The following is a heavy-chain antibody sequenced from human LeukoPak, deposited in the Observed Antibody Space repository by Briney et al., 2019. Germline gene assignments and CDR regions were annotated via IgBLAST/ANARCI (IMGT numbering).Heavy chain of an antibody. CDR1: GYTFTGYY. V-gene: IGHV1-2*02. CDR2: INPNSGGT. D-gene: IGHD3-9*01. CDR3: ARVEARYFDWLLGGFDY. J-gene: IGHJ4*02. Sequence: ASVTVSCKASGYTFTGYYMHWVRQAPGQGLEWMGWINPNSGGTNYAQKFQGRVTVTRDTSISTAYMELSRLRSDDTAVYYCARVEARYFDWLLGGFDYWGQGTLVTVSS.